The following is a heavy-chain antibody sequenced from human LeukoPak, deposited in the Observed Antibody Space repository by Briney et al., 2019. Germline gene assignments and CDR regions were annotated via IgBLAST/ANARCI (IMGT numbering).Heavy chain of an antibody. CDR2: IKEDGSEK. V-gene: IGHV3-7*01. D-gene: IGHD4-17*01. CDR3: ARIMTTVTTVEY. CDR1: RFTFSNYW. Sequence: PGGSLRLSCGASRFTFSNYWMSWVRQAPGKGLEWVANIKEDGSEKDYVDSVKGRFTISRDNAKNSLYLQMYSLRAEDTAVYYCARIMTTVTTVEYWGQGTLVTVSS. J-gene: IGHJ4*02.